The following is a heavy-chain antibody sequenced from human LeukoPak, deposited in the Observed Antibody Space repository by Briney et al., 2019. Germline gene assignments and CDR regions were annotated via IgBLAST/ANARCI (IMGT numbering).Heavy chain of an antibody. CDR2: ISSSGNSI. CDR1: GFTFSDYY. J-gene: IGHJ3*02. D-gene: IGHD6-19*01. Sequence: GGSLRLSCAASGFTFSDYYMSWIRQAPGKGLEWVSYISSSGNSISYADSVKDRFTISRDNAKNSLYLHIDSLRAEDTAVYYCARGRVGQWLVDAFDIWGQGTMVTVSS. V-gene: IGHV3-11*04. CDR3: ARGRVGQWLVDAFDI.